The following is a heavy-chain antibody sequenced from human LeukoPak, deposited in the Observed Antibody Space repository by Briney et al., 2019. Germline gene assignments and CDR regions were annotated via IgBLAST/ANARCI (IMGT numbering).Heavy chain of an antibody. CDR1: GGSISSYY. Sequence: SETLSLTCTVSGGSISSYYWSWIRQPPGKGLEWIGYIYYSGSTNYNPSLKSRVTISVDTSKNQLSLKLSSVTAADTAVYYCASFLAGGAFDIWGQGTMVTVSS. V-gene: IGHV4-59*01. D-gene: IGHD6-13*01. CDR3: ASFLAGGAFDI. J-gene: IGHJ3*02. CDR2: IYYSGST.